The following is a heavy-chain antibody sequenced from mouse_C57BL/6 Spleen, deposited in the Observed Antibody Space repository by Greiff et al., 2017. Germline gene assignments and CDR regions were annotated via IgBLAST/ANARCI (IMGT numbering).Heavy chain of an antibody. V-gene: IGHV1-42*01. CDR2: INPSTGGT. J-gene: IGHJ4*01. CDR1: GYSFTGYY. Sequence: VHVKQSGPELVKPGASVKISCKASGYSFTGYYMNWVKQSPEKSLEWIGEINPSTGGTTYNQKFKAKATLTVDKSSSTAYMQLKSLTSEDSAVYYCARGLLYYYAMDYWGQGTSVTVSS. D-gene: IGHD1-1*01. CDR3: ARGLLYYYAMDY.